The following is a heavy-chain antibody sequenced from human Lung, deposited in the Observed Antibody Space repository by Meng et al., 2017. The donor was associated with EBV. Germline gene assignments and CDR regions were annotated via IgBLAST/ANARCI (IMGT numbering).Heavy chain of an antibody. J-gene: IGHJ4*02. D-gene: IGHD4-23*01. CDR2: ISTYNDNP. V-gene: IGHV1-18*01. CDR1: GYTFSSYG. Sequence: QVQRWQSGAEVKRPGASVKVSCKASGYTFSSYGFTWVRQAPGQGLEWLGWISTYNDNPKYAQKVQGRVTMTADTSTSTAYMELRSLTSDDTAVYYCARGDGGNGSDYWGQGTLVTVSS. CDR3: ARGDGGNGSDY.